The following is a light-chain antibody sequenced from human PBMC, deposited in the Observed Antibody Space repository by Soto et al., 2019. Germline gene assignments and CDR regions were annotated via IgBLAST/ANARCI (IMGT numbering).Light chain of an antibody. CDR1: QSVSSHY. CDR2: GAS. V-gene: IGKV3-20*01. J-gene: IGKJ1*01. CDR3: QEYGSSRT. Sequence: EIVLTQSPGTLSLSRGERATLSCRASQSVSSHYLAWYQQKPGQAPRLLIYGASSRATGIPDRFSGNGSGTDFTLTISRLEPADFAVYYCQEYGSSRTFGQGTKVEIK.